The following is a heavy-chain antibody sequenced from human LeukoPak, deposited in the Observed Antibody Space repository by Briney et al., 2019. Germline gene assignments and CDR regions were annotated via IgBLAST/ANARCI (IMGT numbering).Heavy chain of an antibody. CDR1: GGSISSGDYC. Sequence: PSETLSLTCTVSGGSISSGDYCWSWIRQHPGKGLEWIGYIYYSGSTYYNPSLKSRVTISVDTSKNQFSLKLSSVTAADTAVYYCAREGSSSSLGPQYTPYYYGMDVWGQGTTVTVSS. V-gene: IGHV4-31*03. CDR2: IYYSGST. CDR3: AREGSSSSLGPQYTPYYYGMDV. D-gene: IGHD6-6*01. J-gene: IGHJ6*02.